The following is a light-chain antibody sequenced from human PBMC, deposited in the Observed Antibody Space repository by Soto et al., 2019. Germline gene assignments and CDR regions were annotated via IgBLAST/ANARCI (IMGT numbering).Light chain of an antibody. Sequence: EIVLTQSPGTLSLSPGEGATLSCRASQSVSSSYIAWYQQRPGQTPSLLIYGASTRATGIPDRFSGSGSGTHLTLTISRLEPGDFEVYYSQHFGGTTFTFGQGTRLEIK. CDR1: QSVSSSY. J-gene: IGKJ5*01. V-gene: IGKV3-20*01. CDR3: QHFGGTTFT. CDR2: GAS.